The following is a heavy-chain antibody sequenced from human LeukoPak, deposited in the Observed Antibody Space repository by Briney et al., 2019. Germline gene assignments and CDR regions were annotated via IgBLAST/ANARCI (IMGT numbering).Heavy chain of an antibody. CDR2: IYYSGST. Sequence: NPSQTLSLTCTVSGGSISSGGYYWSWIRQHPGKGLEWIGYIYYSGSTYYNPSLKSRVTISVDTSKNQFSLKLSSVTAADTAVYYCARFYGDYVGYFDYWGQGTLVTVSS. CDR3: ARFYGDYVGYFDY. V-gene: IGHV4-31*03. J-gene: IGHJ4*02. D-gene: IGHD4-17*01. CDR1: GGSISSGGYY.